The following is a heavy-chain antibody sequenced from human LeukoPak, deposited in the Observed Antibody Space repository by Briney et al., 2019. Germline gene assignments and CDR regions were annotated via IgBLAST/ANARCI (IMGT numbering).Heavy chain of an antibody. D-gene: IGHD5-18*01. Sequence: PSETLSLTCTVSGGGISSGGYYWSWIRQHPGKGLEWIGYIYYSGSTYYNPSLKSRISISVDTSMNQFSLKLNSVIAADTAVYYCARDGVGYGRFDYWGQGTLVTVSS. CDR2: IYYSGST. V-gene: IGHV4-31*03. CDR1: GGGISSGGYY. J-gene: IGHJ4*02. CDR3: ARDGVGYGRFDY.